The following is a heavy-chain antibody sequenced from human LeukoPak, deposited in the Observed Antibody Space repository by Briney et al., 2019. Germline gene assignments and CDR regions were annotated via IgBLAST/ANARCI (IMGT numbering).Heavy chain of an antibody. CDR1: GFTFSSYW. D-gene: IGHD2-2*03. J-gene: IGHJ4*02. Sequence: PGGSLRLSCAASGFTFSSYWMHWVRQAPGKGLVWVSRINSDGSSTSYADSVKGRLTISRDNAKNTLYLQMNSLRAEDTAVYYCAREVGYCSSTSCPSYFDYWGQGTLVTVSS. V-gene: IGHV3-74*01. CDR3: AREVGYCSSTSCPSYFDY. CDR2: INSDGSST.